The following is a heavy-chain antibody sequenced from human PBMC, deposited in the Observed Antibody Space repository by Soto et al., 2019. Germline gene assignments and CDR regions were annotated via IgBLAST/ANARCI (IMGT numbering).Heavy chain of an antibody. V-gene: IGHV4-34*01. J-gene: IGHJ5*02. Sequence: ETLSLTCAVYGGSFSSYYWSWIRQPPGKGLEWIGEINHSGSTNYNPSLKSRVTISVDTSKNQFSLKLSSVTAADTAVYYCARGTQMGSYNWFDPWGQGTLVTVSS. CDR3: ARGTQMGSYNWFDP. D-gene: IGHD3-16*01. CDR2: INHSGST. CDR1: GGSFSSYY.